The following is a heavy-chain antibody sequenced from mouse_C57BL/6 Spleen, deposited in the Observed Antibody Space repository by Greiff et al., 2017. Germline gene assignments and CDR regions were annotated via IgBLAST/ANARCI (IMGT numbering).Heavy chain of an antibody. CDR1: GFTFTDYY. CDR2: IRNKANGYTT. J-gene: IGHJ2*01. D-gene: IGHD4-1*01. Sequence: EVKLMESGGGLVQPGGSLSLSCAASGFTFTDYYMSWVRQPPGKALEWLGFIRNKANGYTTEYSASVKGRFTISRDNSQSILYLQMNALRAEDSATYYCARYKLAVDYWGQGTTLTVSS. V-gene: IGHV7-3*01. CDR3: ARYKLAVDY.